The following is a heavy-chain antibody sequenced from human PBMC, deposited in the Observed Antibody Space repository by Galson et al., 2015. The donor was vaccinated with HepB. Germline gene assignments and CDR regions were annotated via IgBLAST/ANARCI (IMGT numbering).Heavy chain of an antibody. J-gene: IGHJ4*02. CDR2: IIPILGIA. CDR3: ARNGQGVVAAPFDY. V-gene: IGHV1-69*02. D-gene: IGHD2-15*01. Sequence: SVKVSCKASGGTFSSYTISWVRQAPGQGLEWMGRIIPILGIANYAQKFQGRVTITADKSTSTAYMELSSLRSEDTAVYYCARNGQGVVAAPFDYWGQGTLVTVSS. CDR1: GGTFSSYT.